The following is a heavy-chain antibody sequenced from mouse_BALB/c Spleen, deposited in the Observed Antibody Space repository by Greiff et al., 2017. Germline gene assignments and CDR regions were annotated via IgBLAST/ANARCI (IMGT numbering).Heavy chain of an antibody. CDR3: ARHEIPYFDY. Sequence: EVQLVESGGGLVKLGGSLKLSCAASGFTFSSYYMSWVRQTPEKRLELVAAINSNGGSTYYPDTVKGRFTISRDNAKNTLYLQMSSLKSEDTALYYCARHEIPYFDYWGQGTTLTVSS. J-gene: IGHJ2*01. V-gene: IGHV5-6-2*01. CDR1: GFTFSSYY. CDR2: INSNGGST.